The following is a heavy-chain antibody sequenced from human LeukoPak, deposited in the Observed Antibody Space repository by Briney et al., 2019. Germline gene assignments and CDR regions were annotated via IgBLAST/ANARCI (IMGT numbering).Heavy chain of an antibody. CDR3: ARGGRGDY. J-gene: IGHJ4*02. Sequence: PGGSLILSCVASGFTFSSYSMQWVLQTPGRGLEWVANIKQDGNDKHYVDSVKGRFTISRDNAKNSLYLQMDSLTVEDTAVYYCARGGRGDYWGQGTLVTVSS. V-gene: IGHV3-7*05. CDR1: GFTFSSYS. CDR2: IKQDGNDK.